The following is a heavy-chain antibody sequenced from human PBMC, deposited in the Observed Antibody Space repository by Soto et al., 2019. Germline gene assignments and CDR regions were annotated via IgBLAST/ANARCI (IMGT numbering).Heavy chain of an antibody. D-gene: IGHD3-10*01. J-gene: IGHJ4*02. CDR3: ARGSNYYASGSYYGFDY. Sequence: QVQLQESGPGLVKPSETLSLTCTVSGGSVASGSYQWSWIRQPPGKGPEWIGYIYYTGNTNYNPSLKSRVTMSVDTSKNQFSLKLNSVTAADTAVYFCARGSNYYASGSYYGFDYWGQGALVTVSS. V-gene: IGHV4-61*01. CDR1: GGSVASGSYQ. CDR2: IYYTGNT.